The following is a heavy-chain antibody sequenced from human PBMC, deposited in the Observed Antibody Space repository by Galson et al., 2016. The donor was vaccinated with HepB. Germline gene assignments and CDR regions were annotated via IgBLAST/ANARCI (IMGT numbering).Heavy chain of an antibody. V-gene: IGHV3-13*01. CDR2: IGAAGDT. CDR3: ASATYCISPRCYAGD. Sequence: SLRLSCAASGFTFSSYDMHWVRQATGKGLEWVSAIGAAGDTYYPDSVKGRFTISRENAKNSLYLQMNSLRAGDTAVYYCASATYCISPRCYAGDWGQGTLVTVSS. D-gene: IGHD2-2*01. CDR1: GFTFSSYD. J-gene: IGHJ4*02.